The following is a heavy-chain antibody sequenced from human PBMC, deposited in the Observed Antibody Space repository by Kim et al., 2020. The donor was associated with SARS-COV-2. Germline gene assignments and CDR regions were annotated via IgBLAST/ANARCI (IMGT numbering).Heavy chain of an antibody. V-gene: IGHV4-34*01. Sequence: SETLSLTCAVYGGSFSDYYWSWIRQPPGKGLEWIGEINHSGSTNFNPSLKSRVTMSVDMSKKQFSLKLTSVTAADTAVYFCARGVITGYYLYYMDVWGKG. J-gene: IGHJ6*03. CDR2: INHSGST. CDR1: GGSFSDYY. CDR3: ARGVITGYYLYYMDV. D-gene: IGHD2-21*01.